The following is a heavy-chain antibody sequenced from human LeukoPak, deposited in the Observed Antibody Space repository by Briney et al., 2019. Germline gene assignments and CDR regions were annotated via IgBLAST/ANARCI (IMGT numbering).Heavy chain of an antibody. CDR1: GGSISSSSYY. CDR3: ARHFPHGGSYSDPFDY. Sequence: SESLSLTCTVSGGSISSSSYYWGWIRQPPGKGLECIGSIYYSGSTYYNPSLKSRVTISVDTSKNQFSLKLSSVTAADTAVYYCARHFPHGGSYSDPFDYWGQGTLVTVSS. V-gene: IGHV4-39*01. CDR2: IYYSGST. J-gene: IGHJ4*02. D-gene: IGHD1-26*01.